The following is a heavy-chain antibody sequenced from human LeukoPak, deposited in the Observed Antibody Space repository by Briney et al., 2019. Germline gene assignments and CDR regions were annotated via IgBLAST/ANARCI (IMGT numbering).Heavy chain of an antibody. V-gene: IGHV3-53*04. CDR3: ARVHSSSSGWSGWVSYGGYYYYGMDV. D-gene: IGHD6-19*01. CDR1: GFTVSSNY. CDR2: IYSGGST. Sequence: GGSLRLSCAASGFTVSSNYMSWVRQAPGKGLEWVSVIYSGGSTYYADSVKGRFTISRHNSKNTLYLQMNSLRAEDTAVYYCARVHSSSSGWSGWVSYGGYYYYGMDVWGQGTTVTVSS. J-gene: IGHJ6*02.